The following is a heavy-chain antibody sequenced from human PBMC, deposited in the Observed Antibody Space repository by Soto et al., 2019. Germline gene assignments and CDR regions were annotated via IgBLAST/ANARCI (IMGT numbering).Heavy chain of an antibody. Sequence: QVQLQQWGAGLLKPSETLSLTCAVYGGSFSGNYWSWIRQPPGKGLGWIGEINHSGSTNYNPSLKSRVTISVATSKNQIALNVNSVTAADTAVYYCASHVQYQVPYYYYGMDVWGQGTTVTVSS. J-gene: IGHJ6*02. V-gene: IGHV4-34*01. CDR3: ASHVQYQVPYYYYGMDV. D-gene: IGHD2-2*01. CDR1: GGSFSGNY. CDR2: INHSGST.